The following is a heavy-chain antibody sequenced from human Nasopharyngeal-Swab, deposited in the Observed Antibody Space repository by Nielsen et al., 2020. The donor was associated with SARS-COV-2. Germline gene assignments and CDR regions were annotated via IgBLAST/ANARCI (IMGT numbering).Heavy chain of an antibody. CDR2: IYSFGST. Sequence: GESLKISCAASGFSVSNNYMSWVRQAPGRGLEWVSVIYSFGSTYYAGSLRGRFTISRDSSKNTLYLQMNNLRAEDTAVYYCARGIYESDVPYMDVWGKGTTVTVSS. CDR3: ARGIYESDVPYMDV. J-gene: IGHJ6*03. CDR1: GFSVSNNY. D-gene: IGHD2/OR15-2a*01. V-gene: IGHV3-53*01.